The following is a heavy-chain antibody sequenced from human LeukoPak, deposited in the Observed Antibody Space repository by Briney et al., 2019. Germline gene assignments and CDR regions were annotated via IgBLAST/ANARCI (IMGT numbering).Heavy chain of an antibody. V-gene: IGHV4-38-2*01. D-gene: IGHD7-27*01. CDR3: ARHLLGSRGHFDY. Sequence: PSETLSLTCAVSSYSISSGYYWGWIRQPPGKGLEWIGSIYHSGNTYYNPSLKSRITISVDMSKNQFSLKLSSVTAADTAVYYCARHLLGSRGHFDYWGQGTLVTVSS. CDR1: SYSISSGYY. CDR2: IYHSGNT. J-gene: IGHJ4*02.